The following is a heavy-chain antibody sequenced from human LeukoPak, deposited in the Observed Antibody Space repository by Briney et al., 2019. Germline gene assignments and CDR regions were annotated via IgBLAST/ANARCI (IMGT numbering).Heavy chain of an antibody. CDR3: ARLMRYSYLNGYAFDI. J-gene: IGHJ3*02. V-gene: IGHV1-2*06. CDR1: GYTFTGYY. Sequence: ASVKVSCKASGYTFTGYYMHWVRQAPGQGLEWIGRINPNSGGTNYAQKFQGRVTMTRDTSISTAYMELSRLRSDDTAVYYCARLMRYSYLNGYAFDIWGQGTMVTVSS. D-gene: IGHD5-18*01. CDR2: INPNSGGT.